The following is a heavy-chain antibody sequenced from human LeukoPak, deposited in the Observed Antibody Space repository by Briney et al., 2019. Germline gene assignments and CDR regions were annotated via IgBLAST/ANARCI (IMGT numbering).Heavy chain of an antibody. CDR1: EIVFSDYH. CDR3: ARRTSLTGIIDL. CDR2: ISYTGRTI. V-gene: IGHV3-11*04. D-gene: IGHD1-1*01. J-gene: IGHJ5*02. Sequence: GGPLRLSCAASEIVFSDYHMTWVRQAPGKGLESISYISYTGRTIHYADSVKGRFTISRDNAQKSLYLQMNSLRADDTAVYYCARRTSLTGIIDLWGQGTVVSVSS.